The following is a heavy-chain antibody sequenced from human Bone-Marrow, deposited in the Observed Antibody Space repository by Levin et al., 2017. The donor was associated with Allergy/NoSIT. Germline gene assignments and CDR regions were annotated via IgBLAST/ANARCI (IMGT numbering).Heavy chain of an antibody. D-gene: IGHD3-9*01. CDR2: ISSSGSTI. CDR3: ARFGTPRSPPGFDWFPYGMDV. Sequence: GESLKISCAASGFTFSSYEMNWVRQAPGKGLEWVSYISSSGSTIYYADSVKGRFTISRDNAKNSLYLQMNSLRAEDTAVYYCARFGTPRSPPGFDWFPYGMDVWGQGTTVTVSS. V-gene: IGHV3-48*03. CDR1: GFTFSSYE. J-gene: IGHJ6*02.